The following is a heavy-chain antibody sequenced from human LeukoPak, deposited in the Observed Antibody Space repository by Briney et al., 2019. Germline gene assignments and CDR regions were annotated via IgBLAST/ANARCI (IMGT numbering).Heavy chain of an antibody. CDR2: IYSGGST. CDR1: GFTVSSNY. Sequence: GGSLRLSCAASGFTVSSNYMTWVRQAPGKGLEWVSVIYSGGSTYYADSVKGRFTISRDNSKNTLFLQMNSLRAEDTAVYYCARNFALDYWGQGTLVTVSS. V-gene: IGHV3-53*01. CDR3: ARNFALDY. J-gene: IGHJ4*02.